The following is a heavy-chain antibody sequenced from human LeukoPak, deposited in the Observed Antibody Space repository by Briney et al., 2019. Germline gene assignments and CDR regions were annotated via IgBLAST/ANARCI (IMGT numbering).Heavy chain of an antibody. D-gene: IGHD3-22*01. V-gene: IGHV1-2*02. CDR3: ARDLVQSSGSNWFDP. J-gene: IGHJ5*02. CDR2: INPNSGGT. Sequence: AASVKVSCKASGYSFTGYYMHWVRQAPGQGLEWMGWINPNSGGTNYAQKFQGRVTMTRDTSISTAYMEPSRLRSDDTGVYHCARDLVQSSGSNWFDPWGQGTLVTVSS. CDR1: GYSFTGYY.